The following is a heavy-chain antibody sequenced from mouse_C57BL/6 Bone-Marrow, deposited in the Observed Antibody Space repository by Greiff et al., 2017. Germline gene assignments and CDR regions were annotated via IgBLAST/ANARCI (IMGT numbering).Heavy chain of an antibody. CDR1: GFTFSDYG. CDR2: ISSGSSTI. D-gene: IGHD2-4*01. V-gene: IGHV5-17*01. J-gene: IGHJ4*01. Sequence: EVQLQESGGGLVKPGGSLKLSCAASGFTFSDYGMHWVRQAPEKGLEWVAYISSGSSTIYSADTVKGRFTISRDNAKNTLFLQMTSLRSEDTAMYYCAGGLRRRGYYAMDYWGQGTSVTVSS. CDR3: AGGLRRRGYYAMDY.